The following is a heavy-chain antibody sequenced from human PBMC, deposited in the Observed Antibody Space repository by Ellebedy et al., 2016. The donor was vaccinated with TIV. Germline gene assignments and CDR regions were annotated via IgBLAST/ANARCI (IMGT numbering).Heavy chain of an antibody. CDR2: ISSSSSYI. D-gene: IGHD3-16*02. CDR3: ATLRLGELSLYNY. J-gene: IGHJ4*02. V-gene: IGHV3-21*01. Sequence: GESLKISCAASGFTFSSYVMSWVRQAPGKGLEWVSSISSSSSYIYYADSLKGRFTISRDNAKNSLYLQMNSLRAEDTAVYYCATLRLGELSLYNYWGQGTLVTVSS. CDR1: GFTFSSYV.